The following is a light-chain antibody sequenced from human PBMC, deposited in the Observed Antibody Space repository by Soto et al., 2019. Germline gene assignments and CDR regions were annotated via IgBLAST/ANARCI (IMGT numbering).Light chain of an antibody. Sequence: DIQLTQSPSFLSASVGNRVTITCRASQGTSSYLAWYQQKPGKAPKLLIYAASTLQSGVPSRFSGSGSGTEFTLTISSLQPEDFATYYCQQLNSYPITFGQGTRLEIK. CDR1: QGTSSY. CDR3: QQLNSYPIT. V-gene: IGKV1-9*01. CDR2: AAS. J-gene: IGKJ5*01.